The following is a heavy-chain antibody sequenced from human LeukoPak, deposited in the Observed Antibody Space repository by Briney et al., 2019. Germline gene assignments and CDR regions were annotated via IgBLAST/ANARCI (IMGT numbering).Heavy chain of an antibody. D-gene: IGHD3-22*01. J-gene: IGHJ4*02. V-gene: IGHV4-39*01. CDR3: AREYYDSSGYPHYYFDY. Sequence: SETLSLTCTVSGGSISSSSYYWGWIRQPPGKGLEWIGSIYYSGSTYYNPSLKSRVTISVDTSKNQFSLKLSSVTAADPAVYYCAREYYDSSGYPHYYFDYWGQGTLVTVSS. CDR1: GGSISSSSYY. CDR2: IYYSGST.